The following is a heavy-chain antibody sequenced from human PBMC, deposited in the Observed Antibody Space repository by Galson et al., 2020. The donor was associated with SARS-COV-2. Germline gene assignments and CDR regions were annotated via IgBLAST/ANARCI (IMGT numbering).Heavy chain of an antibody. CDR2: INHRGRT. Sequence: SETLSLTCAVYGGSFSDYYWTWIRQPPGKGLEWIGEINHRGRTNYNPSLKSRVTISVDTSKNQFSLKLNSVTAADTAVYYCARGLQRIKMRVVVVSSTEYYFDYCGQGTLVTVSS. CDR1: GGSFSDYY. CDR3: ARGLQRIKMRVVVVSSTEYYFDY. J-gene: IGHJ4*02. D-gene: IGHD3-22*01. V-gene: IGHV4-34*01.